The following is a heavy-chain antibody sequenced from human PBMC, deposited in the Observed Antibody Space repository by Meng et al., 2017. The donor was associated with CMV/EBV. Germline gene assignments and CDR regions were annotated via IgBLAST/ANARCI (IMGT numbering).Heavy chain of an antibody. CDR3: ARDKIQLWPTVGYFDY. Sequence: VQLVHSGHEVKKPGDLVKVCCKASGYIFTSYYMQWVRQAPGQGLEWMGIINPSGGSTSYAQKFQGRVTMTRDTSTSTVYMELSSLRSEDTAVYYCARDKIQLWPTVGYFDYWGQGTLVTVSS. CDR1: GYIFTSYY. V-gene: IGHV1-46*01. CDR2: INPSGGST. D-gene: IGHD5-18*01. J-gene: IGHJ4*02.